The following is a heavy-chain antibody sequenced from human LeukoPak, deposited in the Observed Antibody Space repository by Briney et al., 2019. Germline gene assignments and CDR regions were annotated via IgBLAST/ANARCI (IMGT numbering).Heavy chain of an antibody. J-gene: IGHJ4*02. CDR2: IYDSGNT. Sequence: SETLSLTCTVSGPFIKTYYWSWIRQVPGKGLEWIGHIYDSGNTNYNPSLKSRVTILADTSKSQFSLKLNSVTAADTAVYFCATRRGFELFFDLWGQGTRATVSS. CDR1: GPFIKTYY. D-gene: IGHD3-10*01. V-gene: IGHV4-59*01. CDR3: ATRRGFELFFDL.